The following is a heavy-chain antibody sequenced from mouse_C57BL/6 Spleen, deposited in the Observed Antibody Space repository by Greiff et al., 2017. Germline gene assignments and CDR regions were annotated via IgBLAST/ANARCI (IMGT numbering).Heavy chain of an antibody. CDR2: ISSGGSTI. D-gene: IGHD2-4*01. J-gene: IGHJ3*01. CDR3: ARGKDYDGRAWFAD. CDR1: GFTFSDYG. Sequence: EVQLVKSGGGLVKPGGSLKLSCAASGFTFSDYGMHWVRQAPEKGLEWVAYISSGGSTIYYADTVKGRFTISRDNAKNTLFLQMTSLRSEDTAMYYCARGKDYDGRAWFADWGQGTLVTVSA. V-gene: IGHV5-17*01.